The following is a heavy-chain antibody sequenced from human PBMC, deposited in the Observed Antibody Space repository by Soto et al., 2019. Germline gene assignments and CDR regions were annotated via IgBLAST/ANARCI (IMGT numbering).Heavy chain of an antibody. Sequence: EVQLVESGGGLVKPGGSLRLSCAASGFTFSSYSMNWVRQAPGKGLEWVSSISSSSSYMYYADSVKGRFTISRDNAKNSLYLQMNSLRAEDTAVYYCARDLGRGVTTGKWFDPWGQGTLVTVSS. CDR2: ISSSSSYM. CDR3: ARDLGRGVTTGKWFDP. J-gene: IGHJ5*02. CDR1: GFTFSSYS. V-gene: IGHV3-21*01. D-gene: IGHD4-4*01.